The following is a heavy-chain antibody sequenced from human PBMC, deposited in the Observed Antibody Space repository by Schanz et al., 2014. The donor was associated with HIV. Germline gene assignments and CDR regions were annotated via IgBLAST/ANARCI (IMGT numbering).Heavy chain of an antibody. J-gene: IGHJ5*02. CDR1: GFTFSSYA. V-gene: IGHV3-23*01. D-gene: IGHD6-19*01. CDR2: ISGSGGST. CDR3: STDIAVAGRGGMDL. Sequence: EVQLLESGGGLVQPGGSLRLSCAASGFTFSSYAMSWVRQAPGKGLEWVSAISGSGGSTYYADSVKGRFTISRDNSKKTLHLQMNSLRPEDTAVYYCSTDIAVAGRGGMDLWGQGTLVTVSS.